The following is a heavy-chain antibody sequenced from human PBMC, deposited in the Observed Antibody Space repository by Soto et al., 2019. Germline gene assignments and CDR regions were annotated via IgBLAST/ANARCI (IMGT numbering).Heavy chain of an antibody. CDR2: IYYSGST. CDR1: GDSISTSGYY. V-gene: IGHV4-39*07. CDR3: ATLGRCISSSCFSDHGGY. J-gene: IGHJ4*02. D-gene: IGHD2-2*01. Sequence: PSETLSLTCTVSGDSISTSGYYWAWIRQPPGKGLEWIGSIYYSGSTYYNPSLKSRLTISVDKSKNHFSLKLSSVTAADTAVYYCATLGRCISSSCFSDHGGYWGQGTLVTVSS.